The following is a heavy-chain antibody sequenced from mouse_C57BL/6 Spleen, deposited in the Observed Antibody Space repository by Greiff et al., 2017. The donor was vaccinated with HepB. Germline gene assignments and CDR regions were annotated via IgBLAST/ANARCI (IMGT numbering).Heavy chain of an antibody. J-gene: IGHJ1*03. CDR2: IYPGSGST. Sequence: QVQLQQPGAELVKPGASVKMSCKASGYTFTSYWITWVKQRPGQGLEWIGDIYPGSGSTNYNEKFKSKATLTVDTSSRTAYMQLSGLTSEDSAVYYCARDGSSYWYFDVWGTGTTVTVSS. CDR1: GYTFTSYW. D-gene: IGHD1-1*01. CDR3: ARDGSSYWYFDV. V-gene: IGHV1-55*01.